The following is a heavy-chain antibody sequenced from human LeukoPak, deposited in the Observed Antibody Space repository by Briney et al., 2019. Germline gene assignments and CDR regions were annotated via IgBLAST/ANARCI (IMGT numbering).Heavy chain of an antibody. CDR3: AKDTPTTGYHLDS. J-gene: IGHJ4*02. V-gene: IGHV3-30*02. D-gene: IGHD1-1*01. Sequence: GGSLRLSCAASGFTLRGYGMHWVRQAPGMGLEWVAFIRYDGSDKSYADSVKGRFTISRDNSENTLYLQINSLRVEDTAVYYCAKDTPTTGYHLDSWGQGTLVTVSS. CDR2: IRYDGSDK. CDR1: GFTLRGYG.